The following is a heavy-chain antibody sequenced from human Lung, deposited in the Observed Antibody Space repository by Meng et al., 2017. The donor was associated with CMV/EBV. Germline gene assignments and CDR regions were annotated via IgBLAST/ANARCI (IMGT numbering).Heavy chain of an antibody. V-gene: IGHV4-4*02. CDR3: LRRSGGSV. CDR1: GDSITNHNW. CDR2: IPHRGSS. D-gene: IGHD3-10*01. J-gene: IGHJ1*01. Sequence: VQLGGSGPALVKPSEPLSLTCAVSGDSITNHNWWAWVRQPPGKGLEWIGEIPHRGSSAYNPSLKSRVSMSIDKSKNQFSLKLTSVTAADTAVYHCLRRSGGSVWGQGTLVTVSS.